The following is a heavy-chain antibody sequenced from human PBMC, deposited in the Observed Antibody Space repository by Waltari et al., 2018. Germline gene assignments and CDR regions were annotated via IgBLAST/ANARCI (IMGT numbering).Heavy chain of an antibody. Sequence: EVQLVESGGGLVQPGGSLRLSCEASGFTFSRYWMHWVRQAPGKGRVWVALIMRDGNTTTYAESVKGRFTISRDNAKNTLYLQMNSLRAEDTAVYYCARVEYSYGPYCFDSWGQGTPVTVSS. CDR1: GFTFSRYW. CDR2: IMRDGNTT. V-gene: IGHV3-74*03. D-gene: IGHD5-18*01. J-gene: IGHJ4*02. CDR3: ARVEYSYGPYCFDS.